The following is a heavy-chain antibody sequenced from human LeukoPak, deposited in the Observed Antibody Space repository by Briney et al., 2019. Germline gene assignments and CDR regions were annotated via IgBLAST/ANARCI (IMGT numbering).Heavy chain of an antibody. V-gene: IGHV3-53*01. CDR2: IYSGGNT. Sequence: GGSLRLSSAASGFTVSNNYMSWVRQAPGKGLEWVSVIYSGGNTYYADSVKGRFTISRDNSKNMLYLQMNSLRAEDTAVYYCARSYCSGGSCFPTYFQHWGQGTLVTVSS. J-gene: IGHJ1*01. D-gene: IGHD2-15*01. CDR3: ARSYCSGGSCFPTYFQH. CDR1: GFTVSNNY.